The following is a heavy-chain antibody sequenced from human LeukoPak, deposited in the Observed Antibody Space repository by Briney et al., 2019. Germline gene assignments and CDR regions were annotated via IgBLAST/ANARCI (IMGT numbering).Heavy chain of an antibody. V-gene: IGHV3-9*01. D-gene: IGHD6-19*01. J-gene: IGHJ1*01. CDR1: GFTFDDYA. CDR3: AKDPILMVAVAGGPPEH. Sequence: GGSLRLSCAASGFTFDDYAMHWVRQAPGKGLEWVSGISWNSGSIGYADSVKGRFTISRDNSKNTLYLQMNSLRAEDTAVYYCAKDPILMVAVAGGPPEHWGQGTLVTVSS. CDR2: ISWNSGSI.